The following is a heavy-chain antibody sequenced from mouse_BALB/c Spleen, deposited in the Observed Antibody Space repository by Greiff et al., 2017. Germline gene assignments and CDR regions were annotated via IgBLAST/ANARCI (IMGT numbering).Heavy chain of an antibody. J-gene: IGHJ3*01. CDR1: GFTITDYY. CDR3: SIGTVAPFAN. Sequence: DVKLQESGAELVRSGASVTLSCTASGFTITDYYMHWVKQRPEQGLEWIGWIDPENGDTEYAPKFQGKATMTADTSSNTVFLQLSSLTAEDPVDYYSSIGTVAPFANWGQGTLVTVSA. D-gene: IGHD2-14*01. V-gene: IGHV14-4*02. CDR2: IDPENGDT.